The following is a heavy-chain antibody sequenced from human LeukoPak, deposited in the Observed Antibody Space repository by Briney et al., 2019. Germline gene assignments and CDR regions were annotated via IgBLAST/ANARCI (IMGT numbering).Heavy chain of an antibody. CDR1: GYSFTDYY. CDR2: INPNSCGT. D-gene: IGHD3-22*01. V-gene: IGHV1-2*02. CDR3: AKGFSLSEYYDSSGSDY. Sequence: RASVKVSCKASGYSFTDYYIHWVRQAPGQGLEWIGWINPNSCGTNSAQKFKGRATMTRDTSISTDYMEVSRLRYDDTAIYYCAKGFSLSEYYDSSGSDYWGQGTLVTVSS. J-gene: IGHJ4*02.